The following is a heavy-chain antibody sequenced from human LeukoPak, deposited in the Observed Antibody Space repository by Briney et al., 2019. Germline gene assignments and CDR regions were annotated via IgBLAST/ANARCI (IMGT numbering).Heavy chain of an antibody. V-gene: IGHV3-74*01. CDR1: GFTFSSYW. CDR3: AHTRGGRYYDFWSGHYYYYGMDV. CDR2: INSDGSST. Sequence: GGSLRLSCAASGFTFSSYWMHWVRQAPGKGRVWVSRINSDGSSTSYADSVKGRFTISRDNAKNTLYLQMNSLRAEDTAVYYCAHTRGGRYYDFWSGHYYYYGMDVWGQGATVTVSS. J-gene: IGHJ6*02. D-gene: IGHD3-3*01.